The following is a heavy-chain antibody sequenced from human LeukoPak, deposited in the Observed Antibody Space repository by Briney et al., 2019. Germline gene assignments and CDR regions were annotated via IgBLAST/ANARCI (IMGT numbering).Heavy chain of an antibody. CDR1: GFTFSDYY. CDR3: ARLDYDSSGYYYYYYYMDV. D-gene: IGHD3-22*01. J-gene: IGHJ6*03. CDR2: ISSSGSTI. V-gene: IGHV3-11*01. Sequence: GGSLRLSCAASGFTFSDYYMSWIRQAPGKGLEWVSYISSSGSTIYYADSVKGRFTISRDNAKNSLYLQMNSLRAEDTAVYYCARLDYDSSGYYYYYYYMDVWGRGTTVTVSS.